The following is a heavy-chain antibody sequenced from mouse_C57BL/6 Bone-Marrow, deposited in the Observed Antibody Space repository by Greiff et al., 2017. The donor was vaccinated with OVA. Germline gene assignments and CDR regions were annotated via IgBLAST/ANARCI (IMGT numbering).Heavy chain of an antibody. CDR3: TRWGTTVEY. CDR1: GYTFTSYW. Sequence: QVQLQHPGAELVKPGASVKLSCKASGYTFTSYWMHWVKQRHGQGLEWIGMIHPNSGSTNYNEKFKSKATLTVDKSASTAYMQLSSLTSEDSAVYYWTRWGTTVEYWGQVTTLTVSS. CDR2: IHPNSGST. V-gene: IGHV1-64*01. J-gene: IGHJ2*01. D-gene: IGHD1-1*01.